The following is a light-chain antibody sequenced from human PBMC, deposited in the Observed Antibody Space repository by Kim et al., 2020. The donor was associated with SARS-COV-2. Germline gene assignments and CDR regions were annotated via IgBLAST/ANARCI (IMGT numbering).Light chain of an antibody. Sequence: VALGQTIRITCQGDSLISYYATWYQQKPGQAPIVVIYGKNNRPSGIPARFSGSSSGDTASLTITGTQAGDEADYYCNSRGSNDNVLFGGGTKLTVL. CDR2: GKN. CDR3: NSRGSNDNVL. CDR1: SLISYY. V-gene: IGLV3-19*01. J-gene: IGLJ2*01.